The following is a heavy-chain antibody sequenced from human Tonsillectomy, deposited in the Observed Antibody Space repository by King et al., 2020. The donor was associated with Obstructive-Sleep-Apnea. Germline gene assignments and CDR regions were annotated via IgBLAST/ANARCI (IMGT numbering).Heavy chain of an antibody. CDR2: INHSGST. D-gene: IGHD2-2*01. J-gene: IGHJ5*02. Sequence: VQLQQWGAGLLKPSETLSLTCAVYGGSFSGYYWSWIRQPPGKGLEWIGEINHSGSTNYNPSLKSRVTISVDTSKNQFSLKLSSVTAADTAVYYFARAKGYCSSTSCYPREFDPWGQGTWSPSPQ. CDR3: ARAKGYCSSTSCYPREFDP. V-gene: IGHV4-34*01. CDR1: GGSFSGYY.